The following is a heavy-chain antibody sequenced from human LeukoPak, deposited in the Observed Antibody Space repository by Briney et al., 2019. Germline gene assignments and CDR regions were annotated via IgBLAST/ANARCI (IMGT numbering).Heavy chain of an antibody. D-gene: IGHD3-22*01. J-gene: IGHJ4*02. CDR2: ISYDGSNK. CDR3: ARDRRYYDSSGSTYFDY. V-gene: IGHV3-30-3*01. Sequence: GRSLRLSCAASGLTFSSYAMHWVRQAPGKGLEWVAVISYDGSNKYYADSVKGRFTISRDNSKNTLYLQMNSLRAEDTAVYYCARDRRYYDSSGSTYFDYWGQGTLVTVSS. CDR1: GLTFSSYA.